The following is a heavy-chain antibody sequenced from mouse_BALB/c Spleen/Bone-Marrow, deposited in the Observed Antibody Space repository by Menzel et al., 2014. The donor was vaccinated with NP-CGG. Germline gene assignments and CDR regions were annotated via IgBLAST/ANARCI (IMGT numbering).Heavy chain of an antibody. V-gene: IGHV1-18*01. Sequence: VQLQQSGPELVKPGASMKISCKASDYSFTGYTMNWVKQSHGKNLEWIGLINPYNGGTKYNQKFKGKATLTVDKSSNTVYMELLSLTSEDTAVYYCVRKRYENAMDYWGQGTSVTVSS. CDR2: INPYNGGT. CDR3: VRKRYENAMDY. J-gene: IGHJ4*01. CDR1: DYSFTGYT. D-gene: IGHD2-14*01.